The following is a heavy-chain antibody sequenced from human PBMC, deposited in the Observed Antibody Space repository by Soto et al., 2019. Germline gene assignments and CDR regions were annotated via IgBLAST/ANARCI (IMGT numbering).Heavy chain of an antibody. CDR1: GGTFSSYT. Sequence: GASVKVSCKASGGTFSSYTISWVRQAPGQGLEWMGRIIPILGIANYAQKFQGRVTITADKSTSTAYMELSSLRSEDTAVYYCARFSSGSYGPPDAFDIWGQGTMVTVSS. V-gene: IGHV1-69*02. J-gene: IGHJ3*02. CDR2: IIPILGIA. D-gene: IGHD1-26*01. CDR3: ARFSSGSYGPPDAFDI.